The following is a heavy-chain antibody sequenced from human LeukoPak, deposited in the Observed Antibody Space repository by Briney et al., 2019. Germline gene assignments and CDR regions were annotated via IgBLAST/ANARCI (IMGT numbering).Heavy chain of an antibody. CDR1: GGSISSLY. J-gene: IGHJ4*02. D-gene: IGHD4-23*01. Sequence: SETLSLTCTVSGGSISSLYWSWIRPPPGKGLEWIGYIYYSGSTNYNPSLKSRLTISVDTSKNQFSLKLSSVTAADTAVYYCARHNYGGNSLDYWGQGTLVTVSS. V-gene: IGHV4-59*11. CDR3: ARHNYGGNSLDY. CDR2: IYYSGST.